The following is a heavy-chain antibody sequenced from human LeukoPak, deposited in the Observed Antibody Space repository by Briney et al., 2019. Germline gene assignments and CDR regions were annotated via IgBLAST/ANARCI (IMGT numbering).Heavy chain of an antibody. CDR3: ARDLATGRSLAYYYYYMDV. D-gene: IGHD1-1*01. CDR1: GFTFSSYS. CDR2: ICSNGSTI. J-gene: IGHJ6*03. V-gene: IGHV3-48*04. Sequence: GGSLRLSCAASGFTFSSYSMRWVRQAPGKGLEWVSYICSNGSTIYYADSVKGRFTISRDNAKNSLYLQMNSLRAEDTAVYYCARDLATGRSLAYYYYYMDVWRKGTTVSVFS.